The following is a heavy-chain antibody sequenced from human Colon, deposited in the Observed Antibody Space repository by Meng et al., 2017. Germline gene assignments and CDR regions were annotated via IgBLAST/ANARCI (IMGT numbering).Heavy chain of an antibody. Sequence: LKISCAASAFPFSTYEFIWVRQAPGKGLEWVSAISGSGGTTYYTGSVKGRFTISRDNSKNTLCLQMNSLRAEDTAVYYCAKGRIADTSYDAFDIWGQGTMVTVSS. V-gene: IGHV3-23*01. D-gene: IGHD5-18*01. J-gene: IGHJ3*02. CDR1: AFPFSTYE. CDR2: ISGSGGTT. CDR3: AKGRIADTSYDAFDI.